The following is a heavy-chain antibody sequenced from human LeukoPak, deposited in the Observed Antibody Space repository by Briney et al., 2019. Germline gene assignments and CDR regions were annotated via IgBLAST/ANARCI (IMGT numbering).Heavy chain of an antibody. D-gene: IGHD2-2*01. CDR3: ARELVVPAARRVNWFDP. J-gene: IGHJ5*02. CDR2: IYYSGST. CDR1: GGSISSYY. Sequence: SETLSLTCTVSGGSISSYYWSWIRQPPGKGLEWIGYIYYSGSTNYNPSLKSRVTISVDTSKNQFSLKLSSVTAADTAVYYCARELVVPAARRVNWFDPWGQGTLVTVS. V-gene: IGHV4-59*01.